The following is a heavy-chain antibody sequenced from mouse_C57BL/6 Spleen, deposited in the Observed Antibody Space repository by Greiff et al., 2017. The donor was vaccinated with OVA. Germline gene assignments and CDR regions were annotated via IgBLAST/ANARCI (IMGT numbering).Heavy chain of an antibody. CDR2: ISYDGSN. Sequence: VQLQQSGPGLVKPSQSLSLTCSVPGYSITSGYYWNWIRQFPGNQLEWMGYISYDGSNNYNPSLKNRISITRDTSKNQFFLKLNSVTTEDTATYYCARGGVLLLQYDYWGQGTTLTVSS. J-gene: IGHJ2*01. CDR3: ARGGVLLLQYDY. V-gene: IGHV3-6*01. D-gene: IGHD1-1*01. CDR1: GYSITSGYY.